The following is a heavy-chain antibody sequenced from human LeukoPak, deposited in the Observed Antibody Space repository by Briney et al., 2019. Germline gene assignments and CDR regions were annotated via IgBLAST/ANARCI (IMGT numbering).Heavy chain of an antibody. Sequence: SETLSLTCTVSGGSISSGGYYWSWIRQHPGKGLEWIGYIYYSGSTYYNPSLKSRVTISVDTSKNQFSLKLSSVTAADTAVYYCARSLGLLDSDAFDIWGQGTMVTVSS. J-gene: IGHJ3*02. D-gene: IGHD5-18*01. CDR2: IYYSGST. V-gene: IGHV4-31*03. CDR1: GGSISSGGYY. CDR3: ARSLGLLDSDAFDI.